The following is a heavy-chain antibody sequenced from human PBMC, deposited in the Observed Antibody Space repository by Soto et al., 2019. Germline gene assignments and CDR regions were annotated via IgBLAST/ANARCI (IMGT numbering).Heavy chain of an antibody. CDR2: IRSKAYGGTT. Sequence: GGSLRLSCTASGFTFGDYAMSWFRQAPGKGLEWVGFIRSKAYGGTTEYAASVKGRFTISRDDSKSIAYLQMNSLKTEDTAVYYCTREGQRRGWYYYYYMDLWGKGTTVTVSS. J-gene: IGHJ6*03. CDR1: GFTFGDYA. D-gene: IGHD3-10*01. CDR3: TREGQRRGWYYYYYMDL. V-gene: IGHV3-49*03.